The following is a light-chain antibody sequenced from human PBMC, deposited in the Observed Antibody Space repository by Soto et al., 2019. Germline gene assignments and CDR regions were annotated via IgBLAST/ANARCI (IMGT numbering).Light chain of an antibody. CDR2: EGS. CDR3: CSFAGNSIVL. J-gene: IGLJ2*01. CDR1: SSDVGSYNL. Sequence: QSVLTQPASVSGSPGQWITISCTGTSSDVGSYNLVSWYQQHPGKAPKLIIYEGSKRPSGVSNRFSGSKSGNTASLTISGLQAEDEGDYYCCSFAGNSIVLFGGGTQLTVL. V-gene: IGLV2-23*01.